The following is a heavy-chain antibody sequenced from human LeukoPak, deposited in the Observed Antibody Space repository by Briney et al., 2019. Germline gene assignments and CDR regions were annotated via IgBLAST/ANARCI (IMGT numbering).Heavy chain of an antibody. CDR1: GFTFSSYS. J-gene: IGHJ4*02. CDR3: AKEGNWNYAQPFDY. V-gene: IGHV3-21*01. Sequence: GGSLRLSCAASGFTFSSYSMNWVRQAPGKGLEWVSSISSSSSYIYYADSVKGRFTISRDNAKNSLYLQMNSLRAEDTAVYYCAKEGNWNYAQPFDYWGQGTLVTVSS. CDR2: ISSSSSYI. D-gene: IGHD1-7*01.